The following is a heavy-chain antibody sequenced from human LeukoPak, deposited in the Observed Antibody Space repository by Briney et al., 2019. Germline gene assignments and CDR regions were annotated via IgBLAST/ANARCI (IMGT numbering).Heavy chain of an antibody. Sequence: SETLSLTCAVYGGSFSGYYWSWIRQPPGKGLEWIGEINHSGSTNYNPSLKSRVTISVDTSKNQFSLKLSSVTAADTAVYYCARVFTGVGAYYSDYWGQGTLVTVSS. CDR3: ARVFTGVGAYYSDY. CDR1: GGSFSGYY. V-gene: IGHV4-34*01. D-gene: IGHD1-26*01. CDR2: INHSGST. J-gene: IGHJ4*02.